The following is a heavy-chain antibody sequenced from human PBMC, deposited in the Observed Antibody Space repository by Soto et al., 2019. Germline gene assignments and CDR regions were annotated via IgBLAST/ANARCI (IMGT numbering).Heavy chain of an antibody. J-gene: IGHJ6*02. D-gene: IGHD3-22*01. Sequence: TVSLTCTVSGGSISSGGYYWSWIRQHPGKGLEWIGYIYYSGSTYYNPSLKSRVTIPVDTSKNQFSLKLSSVTAADTAVYYCARDRHYYDSSGYYIGGMDVWGQGTTVTVSS. CDR1: GGSISSGGYY. CDR3: ARDRHYYDSSGYYIGGMDV. CDR2: IYYSGST. V-gene: IGHV4-31*03.